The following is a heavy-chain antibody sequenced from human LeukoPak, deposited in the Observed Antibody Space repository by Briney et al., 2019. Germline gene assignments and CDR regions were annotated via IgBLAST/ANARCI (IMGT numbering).Heavy chain of an antibody. CDR1: GFTSSNYA. V-gene: IGHV3-23*01. Sequence: GGSLRLSCVASGFTSSNYAMNWVRQAPGKGLEWVAVISGRGDSTYFPDSVKGRLTISRDDSKNMVFLQMNSLRVEDTAIYYCAKSSTRDAPLGYFDYWGQGALVTVSS. J-gene: IGHJ4*02. CDR2: ISGRGDST. CDR3: AKSSTRDAPLGYFDY.